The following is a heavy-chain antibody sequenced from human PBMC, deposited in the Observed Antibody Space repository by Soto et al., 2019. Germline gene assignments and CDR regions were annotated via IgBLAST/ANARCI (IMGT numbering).Heavy chain of an antibody. Sequence: GASVKVSFKASGCTFTRYGISWVRQAPGQGLEWMGWISAYNGNTNYAQKLQGRVTMTTDTSTSTAYMELRSLRSDDTAVYYCARGPNTYYDFWSGYRDGDYYYVMDVWGQGTTVTVSS. CDR2: ISAYNGNT. J-gene: IGHJ6*02. V-gene: IGHV1-18*04. CDR3: ARGPNTYYDFWSGYRDGDYYYVMDV. D-gene: IGHD3-3*01. CDR1: GCTFTRYG.